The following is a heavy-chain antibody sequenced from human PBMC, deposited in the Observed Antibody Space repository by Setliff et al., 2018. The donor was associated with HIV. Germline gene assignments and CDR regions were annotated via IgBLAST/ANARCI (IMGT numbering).Heavy chain of an antibody. D-gene: IGHD2-8*02. V-gene: IGHV4-39*01. CDR2: ISSSGNT. Sequence: KPSETLSLTCTVSGDSISNYYWGWIRQPPGTGLEWIGSISSSGNTYYNPSLKSRVTTSVDTPKNQFSLKLNSVTAADTAVYYCARLIHTGLLYFDFWGLGTLVTVSS. J-gene: IGHJ4*02. CDR3: ARLIHTGLLYFDF. CDR1: GDSISNYY.